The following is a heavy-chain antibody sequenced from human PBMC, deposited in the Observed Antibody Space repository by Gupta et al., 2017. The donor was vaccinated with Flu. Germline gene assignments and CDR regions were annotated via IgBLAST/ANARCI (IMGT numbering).Heavy chain of an antibody. CDR2: LKSETDGGTA. CDR1: GFSFSYAC. Sequence: EVQLVESGGGLVKPGGSLRLACAASGFSFSYACMNWVRQAPGKGLEWVGRLKSETDGGTADYAAPVKGRFTISRDDSKNTLWLQMNSLRTEDTAVYYCTTDSSGGITFDIWGQGTPVTVSA. CDR3: TTDSSGGITFDI. V-gene: IGHV3-15*01. J-gene: IGHJ3*02. D-gene: IGHD3-10*01.